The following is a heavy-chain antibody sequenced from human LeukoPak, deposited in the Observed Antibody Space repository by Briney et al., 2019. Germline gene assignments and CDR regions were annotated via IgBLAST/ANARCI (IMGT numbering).Heavy chain of an antibody. CDR3: ARVASDYYPPTPGNGWFDP. CDR1: GYTFTSYG. Sequence: GASVKVSCKASGYTFTSYGISWVRQAPGQGLEWMGWISAYNGNTNYAQKLQGRVTMTTDTSTSTAYMELRSLRSDDTAVYYCARVASDYYPPTPGNGWFDPWGQGTLVTVSS. V-gene: IGHV1-18*01. J-gene: IGHJ5*02. CDR2: ISAYNGNT. D-gene: IGHD3-22*01.